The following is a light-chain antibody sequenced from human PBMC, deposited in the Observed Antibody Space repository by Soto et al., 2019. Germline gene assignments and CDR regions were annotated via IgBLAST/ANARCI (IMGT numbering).Light chain of an antibody. CDR2: AAS. J-gene: IGKJ2*01. CDR1: QGITSY. CDR3: QKYNRAPPMYT. V-gene: IGKV1-27*01. Sequence: DIQMTQSPSSLSASVGDRVTITCRASQGITSYLAWYQQKPGKAPKLLIYAASTLQSGVPSRFSGSGSGTDFTLTISSLQPEDVATYYCQKYNRAPPMYTFGQGTKLEIK.